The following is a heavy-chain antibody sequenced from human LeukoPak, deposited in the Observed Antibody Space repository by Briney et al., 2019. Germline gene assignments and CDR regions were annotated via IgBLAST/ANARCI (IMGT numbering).Heavy chain of an antibody. V-gene: IGHV1-18*01. CDR2: ISAYNGNT. CDR3: ARVPYGDYAFDP. J-gene: IGHJ5*02. Sequence: ASVTVSCKASGYTFTSYGISWVRQAPGQGLEWMGWISAYNGNTNYAQKLQGRVTMTTDTSTSTAYMELRSLRSDDTAVYYCARVPYGDYAFDPWGQGTLVTVSS. CDR1: GYTFTSYG. D-gene: IGHD4-17*01.